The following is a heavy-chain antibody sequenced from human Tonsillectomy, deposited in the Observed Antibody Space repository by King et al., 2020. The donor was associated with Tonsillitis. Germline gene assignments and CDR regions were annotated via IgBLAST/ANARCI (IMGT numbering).Heavy chain of an antibody. CDR1: GGSISSSNW. Sequence: QLQESGPGLVKPSGTLSLTCAVSGGSISSSNWWSWVRQPPGKGLEWIGEIYHSGSTYYNPSLQSRVTISADKSKNQFSLKLSSVTAADTAVYYCARRDYYVSSGHDSWGQGTLVTVSS. D-gene: IGHD3-22*01. CDR3: ARRDYYVSSGHDS. J-gene: IGHJ4*02. V-gene: IGHV4-4*02. CDR2: IYHSGST.